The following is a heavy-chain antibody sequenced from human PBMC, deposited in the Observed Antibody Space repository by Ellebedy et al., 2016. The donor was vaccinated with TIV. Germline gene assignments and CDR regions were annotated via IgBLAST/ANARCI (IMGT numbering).Heavy chain of an antibody. D-gene: IGHD2-15*01. CDR1: GFSLSPSGVG. J-gene: IGHJ4*02. V-gene: IGHV2-5*01. CDR3: AHRYCRGGNCYDLFDY. Sequence: SGPTLVXPTPTRTLTCTFSGFSLSPSGVGVGWIRQPPRKGLEWLALIYCNDDTGYSPSLKSRVTITKDTSKNQVVLTMTNMDPVDTATYYCAHRYCRGGNCYDLFDYWGPGTLVTVSS. CDR2: IYCNDDT.